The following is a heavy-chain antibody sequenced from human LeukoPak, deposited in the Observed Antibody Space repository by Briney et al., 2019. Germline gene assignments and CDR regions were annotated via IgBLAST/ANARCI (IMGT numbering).Heavy chain of an antibody. V-gene: IGHV1-3*01. J-gene: IGHJ4*02. CDR3: ARVKRPCVELRCPSVGGPFDY. CDR1: GYTFTSYA. D-gene: IGHD4-17*01. CDR2: INAGNGNT. Sequence: ASVKVSCKASGYTFTSYAMHWVRQAPGQRLEWMGWINAGNGNTKYSQKFQGRVTITRDTSASTAYMELSSLRSEDTAVYYCARVKRPCVELRCPSVGGPFDYWGQGTLVTVSS.